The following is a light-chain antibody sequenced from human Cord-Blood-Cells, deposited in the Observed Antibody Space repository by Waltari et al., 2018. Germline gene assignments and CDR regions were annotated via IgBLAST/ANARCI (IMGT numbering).Light chain of an antibody. Sequence: SYALTPPPSVSLYLGQMARIPCSGEALPKKYAYWYQQKPGQFPLLVIYKDSERPSGIPERFSGSSSGTIVTLTISGVQAEDEADYYCLSADSSGTWVFGGGTKLTVL. CDR2: KDS. V-gene: IGLV3-16*01. CDR3: LSADSSGTWV. J-gene: IGLJ3*02. CDR1: ALPKKY.